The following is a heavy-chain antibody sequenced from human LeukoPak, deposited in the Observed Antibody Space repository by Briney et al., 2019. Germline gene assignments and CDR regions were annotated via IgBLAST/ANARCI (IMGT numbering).Heavy chain of an antibody. J-gene: IGHJ4*02. CDR3: ARIAVAEDFDY. CDR2: MNPNSGNT. Sequence: ASVKVSCKASGYTFTSYDINWVRQATGQGLEWMGWMNPNSGNTGYAQNFQGRVTMTRNTSISTAYMELSSLRSEDTAVYYCARIAVAEDFDYWGQGTLVTVSS. CDR1: GYTFTSYD. V-gene: IGHV1-8*01. D-gene: IGHD6-19*01.